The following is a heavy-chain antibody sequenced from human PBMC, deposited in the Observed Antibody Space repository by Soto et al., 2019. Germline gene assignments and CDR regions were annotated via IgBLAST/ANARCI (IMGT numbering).Heavy chain of an antibody. V-gene: IGHV4-59*02. CDR1: GGSVNTFY. J-gene: IGHJ4*02. CDR2: VYYTGST. CDR3: ARDWGRSNYFDY. Sequence: QVQLQESGPGLVKPSETLSLTCTVSGGSVNTFYWSWIRQPPGKGLEWVGHVYYTGSTAYNPSLKSRVTSSVDTTKNQVSLKLNSVTTADTAVYFCARDWGRSNYFDYWGQGTLVTVSS. D-gene: IGHD3-16*01.